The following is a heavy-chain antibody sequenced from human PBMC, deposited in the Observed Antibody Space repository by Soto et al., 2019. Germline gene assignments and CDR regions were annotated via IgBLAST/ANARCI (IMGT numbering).Heavy chain of an antibody. CDR3: AREMSIAVAGPYGMDG. D-gene: IGHD6-19*01. CDR1: GGSISSYY. Sequence: PSETLSLTCTVSGGSISSYYWSWIRQPPGKGLEWIGYFYYSGSTNYNPSLKSRVTISVDTSKNQFSLKLSSVTAADTAVYYCAREMSIAVAGPYGMDGWGKGTTVTVSS. V-gene: IGHV4-59*01. J-gene: IGHJ6*04. CDR2: FYYSGST.